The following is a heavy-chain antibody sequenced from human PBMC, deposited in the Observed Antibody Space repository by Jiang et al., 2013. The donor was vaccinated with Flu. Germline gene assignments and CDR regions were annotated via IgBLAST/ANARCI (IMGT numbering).Heavy chain of an antibody. CDR1: GFTFSSCG. CDR2: IWYDGSNK. Sequence: QLVESGGGVVQPGRSLRLSCAASGFTFSSCGMHWVRQAPGKGLEWVAVIWYDGSNKYYADSVKGRFTISRDNSKNMVYLQMNSLRADDTAVYYCARGPGADAALVWVFDFWGQGTLVTVSS. V-gene: IGHV3-33*01. D-gene: IGHD5-18*01. J-gene: IGHJ4*02. CDR3: ARGPGADAALVWVFDF.